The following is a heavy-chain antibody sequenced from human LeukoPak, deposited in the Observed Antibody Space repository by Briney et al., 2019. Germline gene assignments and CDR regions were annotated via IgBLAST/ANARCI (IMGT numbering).Heavy chain of an antibody. CDR3: AGVGCTGGSCYRSRGAFDI. V-gene: IGHV4-39*07. CDR2: IYYTGST. J-gene: IGHJ3*02. D-gene: IGHD2-15*01. CDR1: GGSINNSSYY. Sequence: SETLSLTCTVSGGSINNSSYYWGWIRQPPGKGLEWIGSIYYTGSTTYNPSLKSRVTISVDTSKNQFSLKLSSVTAADTAVYYCAGVGCTGGSCYRSRGAFDIWGQGTMVTVSS.